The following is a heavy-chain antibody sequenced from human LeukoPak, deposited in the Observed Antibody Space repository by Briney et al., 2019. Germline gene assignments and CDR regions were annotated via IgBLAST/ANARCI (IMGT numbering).Heavy chain of an antibody. J-gene: IGHJ6*03. V-gene: IGHV3-33*06. Sequence: GRSLRLSCAASGFTFSSYGMHGVRQAPGKGLEGGAGIWYDGSNKYYADSVKGRFTISRDNSKNTLYLKMNSLRAEDTAVYYCAKQEWELLYMDVWGKGTTVTVSS. CDR3: AKQEWELLYMDV. D-gene: IGHD1-26*01. CDR1: GFTFSSYG. CDR2: IWYDGSNK.